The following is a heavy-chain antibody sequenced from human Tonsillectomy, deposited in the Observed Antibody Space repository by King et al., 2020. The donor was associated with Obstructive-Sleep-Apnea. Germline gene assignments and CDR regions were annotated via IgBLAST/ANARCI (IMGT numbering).Heavy chain of an antibody. J-gene: IGHJ4*02. CDR2: IYFSGST. CDR3: ALTTVVTPGRYYFDY. Sequence: QLQESGPGLVKPSETLSLTCTVSGDSIRSYYWSWIRQPPGKGLEWIGYIYFSGSTNYNPSLNSLVTTSIDTSKNQFSLKLTSVTAADTAVYYCALTTVVTPGRYYFDYWGQGTLVTVSS. CDR1: GDSIRSYY. D-gene: IGHD4-23*01. V-gene: IGHV4-59*08.